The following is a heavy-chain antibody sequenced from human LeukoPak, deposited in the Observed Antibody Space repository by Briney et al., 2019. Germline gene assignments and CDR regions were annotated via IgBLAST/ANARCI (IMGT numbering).Heavy chain of an antibody. D-gene: IGHD3-22*01. V-gene: IGHV4-34*01. J-gene: IGHJ3*02. CDR3: ARGPDSSGYYADGAFDI. Sequence: KPSETLSLTCAVYGGSFSGYYWSWIRQPPGKGLEWIGEINHSGSTNYNPSLKSRVTISVDTSKNQFSLKLSSVTAADTAVYYCARGPDSSGYYADGAFDIWAKGQWSPSLQ. CDR2: INHSGST. CDR1: GGSFSGYY.